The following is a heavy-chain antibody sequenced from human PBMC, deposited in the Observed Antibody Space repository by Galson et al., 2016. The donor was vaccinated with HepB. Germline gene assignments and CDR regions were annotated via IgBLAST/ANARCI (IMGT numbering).Heavy chain of an antibody. J-gene: IGHJ6*02. Sequence: SLRLSCAASGFTFSSYAMHWVRQGPGKGLEWGAVISKDGSKIYYADSVKGRFTISRDNSKNTLHLQMNSLRPDDTAVYYCARARSGWYIDEVDSLSYGMDVWGQGTTVTVSS. D-gene: IGHD6-19*01. CDR3: ARARSGWYIDEVDSLSYGMDV. V-gene: IGHV3-30*04. CDR1: GFTFSSYA. CDR2: ISKDGSKI.